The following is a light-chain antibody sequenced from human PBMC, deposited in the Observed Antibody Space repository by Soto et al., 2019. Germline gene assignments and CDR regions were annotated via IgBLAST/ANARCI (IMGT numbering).Light chain of an antibody. CDR1: SSDVGSYNL. CDR3: CSYAGSSTYV. V-gene: IGLV2-23*01. J-gene: IGLJ1*01. Sequence: HSVLTRPASVSGSPGQSITISCTGTSSDVGSYNLVSWYQQHPGKAPKLMIYEGSKRPSGVSNRFSGSESGNTASLTISGLQAEDEADYYCCSYAGSSTYVFGTGTKGTVL. CDR2: EGS.